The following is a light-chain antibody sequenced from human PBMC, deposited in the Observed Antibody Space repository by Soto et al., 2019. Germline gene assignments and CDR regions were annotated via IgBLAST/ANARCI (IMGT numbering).Light chain of an antibody. J-gene: IGKJ4*01. V-gene: IGKV1-13*02. CDR2: DAS. CDR1: QGIGSA. Sequence: AIQLTQSPSSLSAYVGDRVSITCRASQGIGSALAWYQLKPGAAPALLIYDASTLESGVPSRFSGSRSGADFTLTISSLQPEDFATYYCQNFRSSALSFGGGT. CDR3: QNFRSSALS.